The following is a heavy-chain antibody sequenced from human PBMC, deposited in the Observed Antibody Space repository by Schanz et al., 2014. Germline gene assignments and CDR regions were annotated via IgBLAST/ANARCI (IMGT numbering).Heavy chain of an antibody. D-gene: IGHD2-2*01. CDR3: ARRASCSRIGCPFDS. CDR1: GFTFSKYW. CDR2: ISSGSSYA. Sequence: EVQLVESGGGLVKPGGSLRLSCGGSGFTFSKYWMSWVRQAPGKGLEWVSDISSGSSYANYADSVKGRFTISRDNSKNTLYLQMNSLRAEDTAVYYCARRASCSRIGCPFDSWGQGTLVTVSS. V-gene: IGHV3-21*05. J-gene: IGHJ4*02.